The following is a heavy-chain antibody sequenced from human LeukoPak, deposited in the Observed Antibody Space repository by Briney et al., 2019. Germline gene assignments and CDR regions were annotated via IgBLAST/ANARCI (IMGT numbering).Heavy chain of an antibody. CDR3: ARASTTVPNLLDY. V-gene: IGHV3-74*03. Sequence: GGSLRLSCAASGFTFSTYWMHWVRQAPGKGLLWVSRINGDGTSTKYADSVKGRFTISRDNARHTLYLQMDSLRAEDTAVYYCARASTTVPNLLDYWGQGTLVTVSS. J-gene: IGHJ4*02. CDR2: INGDGTST. D-gene: IGHD4-17*01. CDR1: GFTFSTYW.